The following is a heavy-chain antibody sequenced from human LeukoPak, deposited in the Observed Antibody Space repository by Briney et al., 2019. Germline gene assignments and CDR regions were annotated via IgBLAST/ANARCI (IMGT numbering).Heavy chain of an antibody. CDR2: VKSKTDGGTT. CDR1: GFTFSNAW. Sequence: GGSLRLSCAASGFTFSNAWMSWVRQAPGKGLEWVGRVKSKTDGGTTDYAAPVKGRFTISRDDSKNTLYLQMNSLKTEDTAVYYCTTDHKIVVVITYGQYFQHWGQGTLVTVSS. V-gene: IGHV3-15*01. J-gene: IGHJ1*01. D-gene: IGHD3-22*01. CDR3: TTDHKIVVVITYGQYFQH.